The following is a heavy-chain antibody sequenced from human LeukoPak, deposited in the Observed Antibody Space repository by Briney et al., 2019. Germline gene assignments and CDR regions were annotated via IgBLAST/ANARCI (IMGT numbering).Heavy chain of an antibody. D-gene: IGHD5-12*01. CDR3: ARGLKVATILEYYYYGMDV. J-gene: IGHJ6*02. CDR2: ISSSGSTI. CDR1: GFTFSDYY. Sequence: PGGSLRLSCAASGFTFSDYYMSWIRQAPGKGLEWVSYISSSGSTIYYADSVKGRFTISRDNAKNSLYLQMNSLRAEDTAVYYCARGLKVATILEYYYYGMDVWGQGTTVTVSS. V-gene: IGHV3-11*01.